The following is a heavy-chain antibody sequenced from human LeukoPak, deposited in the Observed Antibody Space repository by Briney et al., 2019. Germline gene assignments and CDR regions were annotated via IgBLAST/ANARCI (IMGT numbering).Heavy chain of an antibody. V-gene: IGHV3-53*01. CDR3: ARDGSYLDY. CDR2: LYSGGST. CDR1: GFTFSSYW. J-gene: IGHJ4*02. Sequence: GSLRLSCAASGFTFSSYWMHWVRQAPGKGLEWVSILYSGGSTYYADSVKGRFTISRDNSKNTLYLQMNSLRAEDTAVYYCARDGSYLDYWGQGTLVTVSS.